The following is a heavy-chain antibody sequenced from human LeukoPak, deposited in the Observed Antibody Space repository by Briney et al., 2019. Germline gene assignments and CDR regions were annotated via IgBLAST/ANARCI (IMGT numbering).Heavy chain of an antibody. CDR1: GGTFSSYA. V-gene: IGHV1-69*06. D-gene: IGHD5-24*01. J-gene: IGHJ4*02. Sequence: ASVKVSCKASGGTFSSYAISWVRQASGQGLEWMGGIIPIFGTANYAQKFQGRVTITADKSTSTAYMELSSLRSEDTAVYYCARTGDGSDYFDYWGQGTLVTVSS. CDR2: IIPIFGTA. CDR3: ARTGDGSDYFDY.